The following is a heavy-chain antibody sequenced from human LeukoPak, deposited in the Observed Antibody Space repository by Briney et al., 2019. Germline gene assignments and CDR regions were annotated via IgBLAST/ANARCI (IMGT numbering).Heavy chain of an antibody. CDR1: GYTFTSYG. D-gene: IGHD4-17*01. CDR2: ISAYNGNT. CDR3: ARGPIHYEFDY. Sequence: ASVKVSCKASGYTFTSYGISWVRQAPGQGLEWMGWISAYNGNTNYAQKFQGRVTMTRDTSTSTVYMELSSLRSEDTAVYYCARGPIHYEFDYWGQGTLVTVSS. V-gene: IGHV1-18*01. J-gene: IGHJ4*02.